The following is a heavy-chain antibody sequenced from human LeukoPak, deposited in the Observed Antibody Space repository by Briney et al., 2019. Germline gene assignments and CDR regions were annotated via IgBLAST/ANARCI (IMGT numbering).Heavy chain of an antibody. CDR2: ISSSSTYI. Sequence: GGSLRLSCAVSGFTFSSYNMNWVRQAPGKGLEWVSSISSSSTYIYYADSVKGRFTISRDNAKNSLYLQMNSLRAEDTAVYYCARGIAVAGKNYWGQGTLVTVSS. D-gene: IGHD6-19*01. V-gene: IGHV3-21*01. CDR3: ARGIAVAGKNY. J-gene: IGHJ4*02. CDR1: GFTFSSYN.